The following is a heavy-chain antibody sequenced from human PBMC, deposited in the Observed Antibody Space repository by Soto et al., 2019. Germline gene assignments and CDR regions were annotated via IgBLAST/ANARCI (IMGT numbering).Heavy chain of an antibody. CDR1: GGTFSSYA. CDR3: ARERGYYGSGSYYKYFDY. CDR2: VIPIFGTA. J-gene: IGHJ4*02. D-gene: IGHD3-10*01. Sequence: GASVKVSCKASGGTFSSYAISWVRQAPGQGLEWMGGVIPIFGTANYAQKFQGRVTITADESTSTAYMELSSLRSEDTAVYYCARERGYYGSGSYYKYFDYWGQGTLVTGSS. V-gene: IGHV1-69*13.